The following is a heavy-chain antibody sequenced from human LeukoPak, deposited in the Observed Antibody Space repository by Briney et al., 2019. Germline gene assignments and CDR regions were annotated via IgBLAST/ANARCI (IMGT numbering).Heavy chain of an antibody. J-gene: IGHJ6*03. CDR2: ISAYNGNT. V-gene: IGHV1-18*01. D-gene: IGHD2-2*01. CDR1: GYTFTSYG. CDR3: ARGYCSSTTCYYHYYMDV. Sequence: GAPVKVSCKASGYTFTSYGISWVRQAPGQGLEWMGWISAYNGNTNYAQKLQGRVTMTTDTSTSTAYMELRSLRSDDTAVYYCARGYCSSTTCYYHYYMDVWGKGTTVTVSS.